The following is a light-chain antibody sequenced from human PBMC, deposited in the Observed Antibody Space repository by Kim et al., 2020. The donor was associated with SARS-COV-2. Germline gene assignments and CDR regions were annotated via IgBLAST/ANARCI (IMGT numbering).Light chain of an antibody. J-gene: IGLJ3*02. CDR1: SNNVGYGG. CDR2: RNN. CDR3: SAWDSSLSAWV. V-gene: IGLV10-54*04. Sequence: RPTGTLAGTGNSNNVGYGGAARLQQHQSHPPKHLTYRNNNRPSGISDRFSASRSGNTASLTISGLQPEDGTDCYCSAWDSSLSAWVFGGGTQLTVL.